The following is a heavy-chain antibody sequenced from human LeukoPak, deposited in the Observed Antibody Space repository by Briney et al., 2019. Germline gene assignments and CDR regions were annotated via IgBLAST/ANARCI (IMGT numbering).Heavy chain of an antibody. CDR1: GFTFSSYG. CDR2: IWYDGSNK. Sequence: PGRSLRLSCAASGFTFSSYGMHWVRQAPGKGLEWVAVIWYDGSNKYYADSVKGRFTISRDNAKNTLFLQMDNLRAEDTALYYCVRSLRSADFWGQGTLVTVSS. J-gene: IGHJ4*02. V-gene: IGHV3-33*03. CDR3: VRSLRSADF.